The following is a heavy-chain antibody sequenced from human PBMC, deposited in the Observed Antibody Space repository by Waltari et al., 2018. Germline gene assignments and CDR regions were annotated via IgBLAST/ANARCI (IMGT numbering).Heavy chain of an antibody. D-gene: IGHD2-2*01. CDR2: FYLRGGNT. J-gene: IGHJ4*02. Sequence: EVQLLESGGGLVQPGGSLRLSCAASGFTLSTYAMSWVRQAPGKGLVWVSTFYLRGGNTFSAASVKGRFTISGDNSRNTLYLEMNSLRAEDTAVYYCAKELTRNCFDAWGQGTLVTVSS. V-gene: IGHV3-23*01. CDR3: AKELTRNCFDA. CDR1: GFTLSTYA.